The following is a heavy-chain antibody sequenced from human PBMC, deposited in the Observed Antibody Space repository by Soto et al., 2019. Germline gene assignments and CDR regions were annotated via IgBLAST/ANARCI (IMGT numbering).Heavy chain of an antibody. J-gene: IGHJ6*02. V-gene: IGHV4-59*01. CDR3: AREIPPDDTAMGVYYYGMDV. Sequence: SXTLSLTCTVSGGSMSSYYWSWIRQPPVNGLEWIGYIYYSGSTNYNPSLKSRVTISVDTSKNQFSLKLSSVTAADTAVYYCAREIPPDDTAMGVYYYGMDVWGQGTTVTVSS. CDR2: IYYSGST. CDR1: GGSMSSYY. D-gene: IGHD5-18*01.